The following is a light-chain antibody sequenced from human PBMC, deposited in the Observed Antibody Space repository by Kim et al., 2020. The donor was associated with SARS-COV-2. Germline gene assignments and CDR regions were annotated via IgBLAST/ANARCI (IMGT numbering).Light chain of an antibody. V-gene: IGKV1-39*01. J-gene: IGKJ4*01. CDR1: QGISKS. CDR3: QQSHSNPLT. Sequence: ASVGDRVPFACRASQGISKSLNWYQQKPGKAPELLVYSASSLQSGVPSRFSGSGSGTDFTLTINSLQPEDSATYYCQQSHSNPLTFGGGTKVEIK. CDR2: SAS.